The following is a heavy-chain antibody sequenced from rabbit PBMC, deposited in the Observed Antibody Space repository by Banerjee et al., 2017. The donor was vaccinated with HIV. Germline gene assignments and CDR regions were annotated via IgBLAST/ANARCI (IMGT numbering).Heavy chain of an antibody. D-gene: IGHD6-1*01. CDR3: ARGGGYGDGGDTTMNL. J-gene: IGHJ6*01. CDR1: GIDFSSYYY. CDR2: IRIGDGTT. Sequence: QSLEESGGDLVKPEGSLTLTCKASGIDFSSYYYMSWVRQAPGKGLEWIGCIRIGDGTTWYASWAKGRFSISKASSTTVTLQMTSLTAADTATYFCARGGGYGDGGDTTMNLWGPGTLVTVS. V-gene: IGHV1S40*01.